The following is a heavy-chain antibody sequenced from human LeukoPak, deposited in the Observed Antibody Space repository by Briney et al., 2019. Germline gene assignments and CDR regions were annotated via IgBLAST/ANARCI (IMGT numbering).Heavy chain of an antibody. CDR3: ARVIREDFWSGYSSVLDY. V-gene: IGHV4-31*03. J-gene: IGHJ4*02. Sequence: SQTLSLTCTVSGGSISSGGYYWSWIRQHPGKGLEWIGYIYYSGSTYYNPSLKSRVTISVDTSKNQFSLKLSSVTAGDTAVYYCARVIREDFWSGYSSVLDYWGQGTLVTVSS. CDR2: IYYSGST. CDR1: GGSISSGGYY. D-gene: IGHD3-3*01.